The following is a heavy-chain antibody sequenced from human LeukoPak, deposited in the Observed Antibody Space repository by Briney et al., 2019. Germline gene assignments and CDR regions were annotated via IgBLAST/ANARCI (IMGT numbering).Heavy chain of an antibody. CDR3: ARLATSGSRGPFDY. Sequence: SETLSLTCTVSGGSISSYYWSWIRQPPGKGLEWIGYIYTGGSTNYNPSLKSRVTISVDTSKNQFSLKLSSVTAADTAVYYCARLATSGSRGPFDYWGQGTLVTVSS. CDR1: GGSISSYY. J-gene: IGHJ4*02. CDR2: IYTGGST. D-gene: IGHD3-10*01. V-gene: IGHV4-4*09.